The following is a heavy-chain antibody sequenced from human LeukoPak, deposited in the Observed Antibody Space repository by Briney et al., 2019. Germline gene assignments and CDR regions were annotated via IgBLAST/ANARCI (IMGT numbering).Heavy chain of an antibody. V-gene: IGHV3-23*01. CDR2: ISSSGGST. CDR3: AKATTKDTAMVQDY. D-gene: IGHD5-18*01. Sequence: PGGSLRLSCAASGFTFSSYAMSWARQAPGKGLEWVSAISSSGGSTYYADSVKGRFTISRDNSKNTLYLQMNSLRAEDTAVYYCAKATTKDTAMVQDYWGQGTLVTVSS. CDR1: GFTFSSYA. J-gene: IGHJ4*02.